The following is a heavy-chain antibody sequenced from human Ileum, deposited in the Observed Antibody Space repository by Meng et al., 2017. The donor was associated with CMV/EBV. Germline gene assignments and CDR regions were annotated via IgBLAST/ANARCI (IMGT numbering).Heavy chain of an antibody. V-gene: IGHV1-2*02. CDR3: ARDEGGITAAKNGMAG. D-gene: IGHD2-2*01. CDR1: GYTLISYY. CDR2: INPKSGGI. Sequence: ASVKVSFKTSGYTLISYYIAWVRQAPGQGLERMGWINPKSGGIKYSQKFQERVTMTGDTSSSTVYMELTSLTSDDTAIYFCARDEGGITAAKNGMAGWGQGTTVTVSS. J-gene: IGHJ6*02.